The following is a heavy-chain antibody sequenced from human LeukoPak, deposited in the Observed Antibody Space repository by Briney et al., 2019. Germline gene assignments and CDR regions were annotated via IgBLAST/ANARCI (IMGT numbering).Heavy chain of an antibody. CDR1: GGSISSGSYY. J-gene: IGHJ5*02. D-gene: IGHD1-7*01. Sequence: SQTLSLTCTVSGGSISSGSYYWSWIRQPAGKGLEWIGRIYTSGSTNYNPSLKSRVTISVDTSKNQFSLKLSSVTAADTAVYYCATALVNWNYDNWFDPWGQGTLVTVSS. V-gene: IGHV4-61*02. CDR3: ATALVNWNYDNWFDP. CDR2: IYTSGST.